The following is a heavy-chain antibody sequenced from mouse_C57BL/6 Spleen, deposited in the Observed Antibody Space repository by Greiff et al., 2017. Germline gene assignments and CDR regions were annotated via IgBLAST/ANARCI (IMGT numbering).Heavy chain of an antibody. J-gene: IGHJ3*01. CDR2: ISSGGDYI. V-gene: IGHV5-9-1*02. CDR3: TRERDWSWCAY. Sequence: EVKLVESGEGLVKPGGSLKLSCAASGFTFSSYAMSWVRQTPEKRLEWVAYISSGGDYIYYADTVKGRFTISRDNARNTLYLQMSSLKSEDTAMYYCTRERDWSWCAYWGQGTLVTVSA. CDR1: GFTFSSYA. D-gene: IGHD3-3*01.